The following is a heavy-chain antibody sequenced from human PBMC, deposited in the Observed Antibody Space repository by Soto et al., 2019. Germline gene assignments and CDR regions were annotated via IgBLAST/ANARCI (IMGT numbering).Heavy chain of an antibody. CDR1: GYSFTSYW. D-gene: IGHD1-26*01. J-gene: IGHJ4*02. CDR3: ARPGGATRNYFDY. Sequence: ASVKVSCKGSGYSFTSYWIGWVRQMPGKGLEWMGIIYPGDSDTRYSPSFQGPVTISADKSISTAYLQWSSLKASDTAMYYCARPGGATRNYFDYWGQGTLVTVSS. V-gene: IGHV5-51*01. CDR2: IYPGDSDT.